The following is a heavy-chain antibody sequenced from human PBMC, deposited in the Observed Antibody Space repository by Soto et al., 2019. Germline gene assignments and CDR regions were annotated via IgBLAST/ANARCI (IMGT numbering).Heavy chain of an antibody. J-gene: IGHJ6*02. CDR1: GFTFSSYG. CDR2: ISYDGSNK. V-gene: IGHV3-30*18. D-gene: IGHD6-13*01. CDR3: AKDGGRAAAGYYYGMDV. Sequence: GGSLRLSCAASGFTFSSYGMHWVRQAPGKGLEWVAVISYDGSNKYYADSVKGRFTISRDNSKNTLYLQMNSLRAEDTAVYYCAKDGGRAAAGYYYGMDVWGQGTTVTVSS.